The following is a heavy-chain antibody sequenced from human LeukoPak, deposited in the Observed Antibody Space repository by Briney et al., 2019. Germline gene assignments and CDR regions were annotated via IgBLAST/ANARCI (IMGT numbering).Heavy chain of an antibody. CDR1: GYTFTSFG. CDR2: ISAYNGNT. CDR3: ARDSSGYYYDRYSYYGMDV. D-gene: IGHD3-22*01. J-gene: IGHJ6*02. Sequence: GASVKVSCKASGYTFTSFGISWVRQAPGQGLEWMGWISAYNGNTNYAQKLQGRVTMTTDTSTNTAYMELRSLRSDDTAVYYCARDSSGYYYDRYSYYGMDVWGQGTTVTVSS. V-gene: IGHV1-18*01.